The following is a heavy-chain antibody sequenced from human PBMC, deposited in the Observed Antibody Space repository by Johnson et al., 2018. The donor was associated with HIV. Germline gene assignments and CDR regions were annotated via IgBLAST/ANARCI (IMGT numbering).Heavy chain of an antibody. D-gene: IGHD1-1*01. V-gene: IGHV3-30*04. J-gene: IGHJ3*02. Sequence: QVQLVESGGGVVRPGRSLRLSCSVSGLTFNNYPMHWVRQAPGKGLEWVAVISYVGTNEDYADSVKGRFTISRDNSKNTLYLQMNSLRAEDTAVYYCARVRPKGSFDIWGQGTMVTVSS. CDR1: GLTFNNYP. CDR3: ARVRPKGSFDI. CDR2: ISYVGTNE.